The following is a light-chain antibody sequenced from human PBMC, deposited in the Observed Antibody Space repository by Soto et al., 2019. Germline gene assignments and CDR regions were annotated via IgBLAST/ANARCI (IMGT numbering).Light chain of an antibody. Sequence: QSALTQPASVSGSPGQSITISCTGTSSDIGAYNYVSWYQQHPGKAPKLMIYDVSNRPSGVSNRFSGSKSGHTASLTISGLQAEDDADYYCSSYTSSSPVVFGGGTKLTVL. CDR2: DVS. V-gene: IGLV2-14*01. CDR3: SSYTSSSPVV. CDR1: SSDIGAYNY. J-gene: IGLJ2*01.